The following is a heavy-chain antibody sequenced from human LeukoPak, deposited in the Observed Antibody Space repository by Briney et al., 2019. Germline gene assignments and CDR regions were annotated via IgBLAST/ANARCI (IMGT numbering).Heavy chain of an antibody. V-gene: IGHV3-49*04. CDR2: IRSKAYGGTT. CDR1: GFTFSSYA. D-gene: IGHD1-26*01. Sequence: GGSLRLSRAASGFTFSSYAMHWVRQAPGKGLEWVGFIRSKAYGGTTEYAASVKGRFTISRDDSKSIAYLQMNSLKTEDTAVYYCTRGRRATHDHWGQGTLVTVSS. J-gene: IGHJ4*02. CDR3: TRGRRATHDH.